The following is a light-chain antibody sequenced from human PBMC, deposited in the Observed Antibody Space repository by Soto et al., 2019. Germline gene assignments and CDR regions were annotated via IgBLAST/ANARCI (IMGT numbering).Light chain of an antibody. V-gene: IGLV1-40*01. CDR3: QSYDSSLTVV. CDR1: SSNIGAGYD. J-gene: IGLJ2*01. Sequence: QSVMTQPPSVTGAPGQRVTISCTGSSSNIGAGYDVHWYQQVPGTAPKLLIYGNINRPSGVPDRVSGSKSGTSASLAITGLQADDEADYYCQSYDSSLTVVFGGGTKVTVL. CDR2: GNI.